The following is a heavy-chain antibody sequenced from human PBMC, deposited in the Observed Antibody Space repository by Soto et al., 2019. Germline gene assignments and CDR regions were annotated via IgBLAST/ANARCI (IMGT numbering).Heavy chain of an antibody. V-gene: IGHV1-8*01. D-gene: IGHD2-15*01. CDR1: GYTFTSYD. CDR2: MNPNSGNT. Sequence: ASVKVSCKASGYTFTSYDINWVRQATGQGLEWMGWMNPNSGNTGYAQKFQGRVTMTRNTSISTAYMELRSLRSDDTAVYYCARDPGYCSGGSCYSDAFDIWGQGTMVTVSS. CDR3: ARDPGYCSGGSCYSDAFDI. J-gene: IGHJ3*02.